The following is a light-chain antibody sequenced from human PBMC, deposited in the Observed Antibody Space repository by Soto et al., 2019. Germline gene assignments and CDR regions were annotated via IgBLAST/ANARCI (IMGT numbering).Light chain of an antibody. Sequence: DIQMTQSPSTLSASVGDRVTITCRASQSIGRWLAWYQQKPGKAPKLLIYDASSLESGVPSRFSGSGSGTEFTLTISSLQPDDFATYSCQQARTFGQGTKLEIK. CDR2: DAS. J-gene: IGKJ2*01. V-gene: IGKV1-5*01. CDR1: QSIGRW. CDR3: QQART.